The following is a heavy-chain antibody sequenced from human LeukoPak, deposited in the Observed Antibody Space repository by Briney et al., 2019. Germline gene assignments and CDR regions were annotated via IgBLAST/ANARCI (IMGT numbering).Heavy chain of an antibody. CDR1: GGTFSSYA. CDR3: AREVVTTNRNWFDP. Sequence: SVKVSCKASGGTFSSYAISWVRQAPGQGLEWMGRIIPIFGIANYAQKSQGRVTITADKSTSTAYMELSSLRSEDTAVYYCAREVVTTNRNWFDPWGQGTLVTVSS. CDR2: IIPIFGIA. J-gene: IGHJ5*02. D-gene: IGHD4-11*01. V-gene: IGHV1-69*04.